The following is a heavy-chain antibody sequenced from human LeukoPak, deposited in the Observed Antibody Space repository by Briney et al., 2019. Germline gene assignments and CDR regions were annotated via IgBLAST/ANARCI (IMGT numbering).Heavy chain of an antibody. J-gene: IGHJ5*02. CDR2: IKQDGSEK. CDR1: GFTFSSYW. CDR3: ARDSYQDYYGRFDP. Sequence: GGSLRLSCAASGFTFSSYWMSWVRQAPGKGLEWVANIKQDGSEKYYVNSVKGRFTISRDNYENTLYLQMNGLTAEDTAMYYCARDSYQDYYGRFDPWGQGTLVIVSS. V-gene: IGHV3-7*01. D-gene: IGHD3-10*01.